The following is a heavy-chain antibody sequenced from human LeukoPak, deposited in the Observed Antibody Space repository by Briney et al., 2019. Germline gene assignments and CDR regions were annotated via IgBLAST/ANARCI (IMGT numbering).Heavy chain of an antibody. Sequence: ASVKVSCKASGYTFTSYYMHWVRQAPGQGLEWMGIINPSGGSTSYAQKFQGRVTMTRDMSTSTVYMELSSLRSEDTAVYYCARDRHYYDSSDSKGVMGNWGQGTLVTVSS. CDR1: GYTFTSYY. CDR2: INPSGGST. CDR3: ARDRHYYDSSDSKGVMGN. V-gene: IGHV1-46*01. D-gene: IGHD3-22*01. J-gene: IGHJ4*02.